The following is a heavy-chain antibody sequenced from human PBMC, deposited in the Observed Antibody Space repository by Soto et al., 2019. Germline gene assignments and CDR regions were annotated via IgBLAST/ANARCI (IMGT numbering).Heavy chain of an antibody. V-gene: IGHV1-8*01. D-gene: IGHD2-15*01. CDR2: MNPNSGNT. J-gene: IGHJ3*02. CDR1: GYTFTSYD. Sequence: ASVKVSCKASGYTFTSYDINWVRQATGQGLEWIGWMNPNSGNTGYAQKFQGRVTMTRNTSISTAYMELSSLRSEDTAVYYCARVALFRTSGAFDIWGQGTMVTVSS. CDR3: ARVALFRTSGAFDI.